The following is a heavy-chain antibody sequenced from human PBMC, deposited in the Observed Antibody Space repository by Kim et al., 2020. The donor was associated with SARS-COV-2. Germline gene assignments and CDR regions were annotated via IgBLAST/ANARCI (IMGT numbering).Heavy chain of an antibody. Sequence: GGSLRLSCAASGFTFSSYGMHWVRQAPGKGLEWVAVISYDGSNKYYADSVKGRFTISRDNSKNTLYLQMNSLRAEDTAVYYCAKDGGHYDFWSGSPLYYGMDVWGQGTTVTVSS. CDR1: GFTFSSYG. D-gene: IGHD3-3*01. J-gene: IGHJ6*02. CDR2: ISYDGSNK. CDR3: AKDGGHYDFWSGSPLYYGMDV. V-gene: IGHV3-30*18.